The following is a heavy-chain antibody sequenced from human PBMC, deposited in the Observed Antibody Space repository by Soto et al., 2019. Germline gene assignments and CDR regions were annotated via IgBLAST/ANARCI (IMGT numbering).Heavy chain of an antibody. J-gene: IGHJ5*02. CDR1: GGSISSSSYY. V-gene: IGHV4-39*01. Sequence: QLQLQESGPGLVKPSETLSLTCTVSGGSISSSSYYWGWIRQPPGKGPEWIGSIYYSGSTYYNPSLKSRVTISVDTAQDQCSRKLSSVTAADTAVDYWARHLSRSSPWFDPWGQGTLVTVSS. CDR3: ARHLSRSSPWFDP. CDR2: IYYSGST. D-gene: IGHD6-6*01.